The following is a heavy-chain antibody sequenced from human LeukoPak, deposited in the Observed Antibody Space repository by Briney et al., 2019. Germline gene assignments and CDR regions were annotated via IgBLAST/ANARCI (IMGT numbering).Heavy chain of an antibody. CDR2: ISGGGGST. CDR3: AIYGGSGTNAFDM. J-gene: IGHJ3*02. CDR1: GFTFSSYA. Sequence: GGSLRLSXAASGFTFSSYAMTWVRRGPGKGLEWVSDISGGGGSTYYADSVKGRFTISRDNSKNTLYLQMHSLRAEDTAVYHCAIYGGSGTNAFDMWGQGTMVTVSS. D-gene: IGHD5-12*01. V-gene: IGHV3-23*01.